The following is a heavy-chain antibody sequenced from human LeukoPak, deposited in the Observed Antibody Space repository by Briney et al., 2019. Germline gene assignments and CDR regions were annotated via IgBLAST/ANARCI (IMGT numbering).Heavy chain of an antibody. CDR1: GYTFTSYD. V-gene: IGHV1-8*01. J-gene: IGHJ4*02. CDR3: ALAAAGTIPQPDH. CDR2: MNPNSGNT. Sequence: ASVKVSCKASGYTFTSYDINWVRQATGQGLEWMGWMNPNSGNTGYAQKFQGRVTMTRNTSISTAYMELSSLRSEDTAVYYCALAAAGTIPQPDHWGQGTLVTVSS. D-gene: IGHD6-13*01.